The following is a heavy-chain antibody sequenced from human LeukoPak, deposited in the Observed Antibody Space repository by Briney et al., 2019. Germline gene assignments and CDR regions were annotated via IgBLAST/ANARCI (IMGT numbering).Heavy chain of an antibody. V-gene: IGHV4-34*01. CDR3: ARSLYYDSSGYYFDY. Sequence: SETLSLTCAVYGGSFSGYYWSWICQPPGKGLEWIGEINHSGSTNYNPSLKSRVTISVDTSKNQFSLKLSSVTAADTAVYYCARSLYYDSSGYYFDYWGQGTLVTVSS. CDR1: GGSFSGYY. D-gene: IGHD3-22*01. CDR2: INHSGST. J-gene: IGHJ4*02.